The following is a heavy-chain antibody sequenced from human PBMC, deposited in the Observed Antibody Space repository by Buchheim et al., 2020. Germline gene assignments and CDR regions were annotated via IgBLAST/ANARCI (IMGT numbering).Heavy chain of an antibody. CDR2: VYYSGTT. J-gene: IGHJ6*02. CDR1: GDSITDYF. Sequence: QVQLQESGPGLVKPSETLSLTCNVSGDSITDYFWSWVRQAPGKGLEWVGYVYYSGTTSYNPSLKSRATILFKTSRRQVPLQLTSVPAADTAGYYCARRTLGNGMDVWGQGTT. CDR3: ARRTLGNGMDV. V-gene: IGHV4-59*08. D-gene: IGHD3-16*01.